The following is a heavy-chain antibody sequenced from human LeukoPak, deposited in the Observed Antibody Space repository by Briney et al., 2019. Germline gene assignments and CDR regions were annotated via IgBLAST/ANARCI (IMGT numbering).Heavy chain of an antibody. Sequence: SETLSLTCTVSGDSISTSSFYWGWVRQPPGKGLEWIASISPSGRTYSNPSLTGRFSISVDTSKNQFSLKLNSVTAADTAVYYCARHGMGDNASYHYYGMDVWGQGTTVTVSS. J-gene: IGHJ6*02. CDR1: GDSISTSSFY. CDR2: ISPSGRT. CDR3: ARHGMGDNASYHYYGMDV. V-gene: IGHV4-39*01. D-gene: IGHD2-21*02.